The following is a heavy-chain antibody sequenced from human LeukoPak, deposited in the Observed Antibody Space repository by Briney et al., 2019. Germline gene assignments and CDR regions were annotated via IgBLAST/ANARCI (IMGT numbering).Heavy chain of an antibody. D-gene: IGHD6-19*01. J-gene: IGHJ6*02. Sequence: SETLSLTCTVSGGSISSYYWSWIRQPPGKGLEWIGYIYYSGSTNYNPSLKSRVTISVDTSKNQFSLKLSSVTAADTAVYCCARVSQMGSSLVAGTTEYYYYGMDVWGQGTTVTVSS. CDR3: ARVSQMGSSLVAGTTEYYYYGMDV. CDR1: GGSISSYY. V-gene: IGHV4-59*01. CDR2: IYYSGST.